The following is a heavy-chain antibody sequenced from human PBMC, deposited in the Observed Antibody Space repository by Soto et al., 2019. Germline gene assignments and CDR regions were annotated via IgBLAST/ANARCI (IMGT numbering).Heavy chain of an antibody. Sequence: XSVKVSFNASGYTFTSYGISLVRQAPGQGLEWMGWISAYNGNTNYAQKLQGRVTMTTDTSTSTAYMELRSLRSDDTAVYYCARSGSGSYDWFDPWGQGTLVTVSS. CDR3: ARSGSGSYDWFDP. J-gene: IGHJ5*02. V-gene: IGHV1-18*01. CDR2: ISAYNGNT. D-gene: IGHD3-10*01. CDR1: GYTFTSYG.